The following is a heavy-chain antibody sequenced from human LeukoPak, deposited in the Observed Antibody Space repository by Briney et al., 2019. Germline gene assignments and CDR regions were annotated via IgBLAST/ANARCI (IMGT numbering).Heavy chain of an antibody. CDR3: ARGRSPLTYYYYGMDV. Sequence: ASVKVSCKASGYTFSSYAFSWVRQAPGQGLEWMGWISVYNANTNYAQKLQGRVTMTTDTSTSTAYMELRSLRSDDTAVYYCARGRSPLTYYYYGMDVWGQGTTVTVSS. CDR1: GYTFSSYA. J-gene: IGHJ6*02. V-gene: IGHV1-18*01. CDR2: ISVYNANT. D-gene: IGHD2-8*01.